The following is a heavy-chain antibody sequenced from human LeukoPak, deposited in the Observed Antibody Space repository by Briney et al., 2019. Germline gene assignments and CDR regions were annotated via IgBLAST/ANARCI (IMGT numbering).Heavy chain of an antibody. CDR2: IIPIFGTA. Sequence: PGASVKVSCKASGYTFTSYGISWVRQAPGQGLEWMGGIIPIFGTANYAQKFQGRVTITTDESTSTAYMELSSLRSEDTAVYYCARGTNYDILTGYPRGDWFDPWGQGTLVTVSS. D-gene: IGHD3-9*01. V-gene: IGHV1-69*05. J-gene: IGHJ5*02. CDR3: ARGTNYDILTGYPRGDWFDP. CDR1: GYTFTSYG.